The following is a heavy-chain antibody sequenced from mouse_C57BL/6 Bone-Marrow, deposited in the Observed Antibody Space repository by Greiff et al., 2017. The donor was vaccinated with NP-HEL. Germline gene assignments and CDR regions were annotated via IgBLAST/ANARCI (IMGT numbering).Heavy chain of an antibody. CDR3: ARSGGIYDGYLAWFAY. V-gene: IGHV1-69*01. Sequence: VQLQQPGAELVMPGASVKLSCKASGYTFTSYWMHWVKQRPGQGLEWIGEIDPSDSYTNYNQKFKGKSTLTVDKSSSTAYMQLRSLTSEDSAVDYWARSGGIYDGYLAWFAYWGQGTLVTVSA. J-gene: IGHJ3*01. CDR1: GYTFTSYW. CDR2: IDPSDSYT. D-gene: IGHD2-3*01.